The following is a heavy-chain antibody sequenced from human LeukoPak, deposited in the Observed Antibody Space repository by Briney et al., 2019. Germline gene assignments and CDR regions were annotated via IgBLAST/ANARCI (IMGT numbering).Heavy chain of an antibody. J-gene: IGHJ4*02. CDR3: VRDKHYDYVWGSYRTFDY. CDR1: GGSFSGYY. D-gene: IGHD3-16*02. CDR2: INQSGST. Sequence: SETLSLTCAVYGGSFSGYYWSWIRQPPGKGLEWIGEINQSGSTNYNPSLKSRVTISADTSKNQFSLRLSSVTAADTAVYYCVRDKHYDYVWGSYRTFDYWGRGTLVTVSS. V-gene: IGHV4-34*01.